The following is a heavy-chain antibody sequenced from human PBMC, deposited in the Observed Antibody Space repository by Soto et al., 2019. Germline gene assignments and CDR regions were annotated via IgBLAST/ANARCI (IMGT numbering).Heavy chain of an antibody. J-gene: IGHJ4*02. CDR3: ARGRGLNPTNYFDY. V-gene: IGHV3-53*01. D-gene: IGHD3-10*01. CDR2: IYNTGST. CDR1: GLTVSSHY. Sequence: GGSLRLSCAASGLTVSSHYMSWVRQAPGRGLERVSVIYNTGSTFYAESVKGRFTISRDSSKNTLNLQMNSLRADDTAVYYCARGRGLNPTNYFDYWGQGTLVTVSS.